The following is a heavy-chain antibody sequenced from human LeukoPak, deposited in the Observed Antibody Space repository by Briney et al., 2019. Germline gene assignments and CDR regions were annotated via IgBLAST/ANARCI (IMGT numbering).Heavy chain of an antibody. CDR2: IRSNTYGGST. Sequence: GGSLRLSCEGSGFTFGDYGVGWFRQAPGKGLQWVTSIRSNTYGGSTEYVPSVKGRFTISRDDSNSIAYLQMNSLKAEDTAIYYCARVSRGGITASWFDPWGQGTLVTVSS. J-gene: IGHJ5*02. V-gene: IGHV3-49*03. CDR3: ARVSRGGITASWFDP. D-gene: IGHD6-13*01. CDR1: GFTFGDYG.